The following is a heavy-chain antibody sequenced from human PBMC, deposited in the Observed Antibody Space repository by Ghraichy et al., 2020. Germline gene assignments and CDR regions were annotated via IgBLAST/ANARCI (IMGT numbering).Heavy chain of an antibody. V-gene: IGHV4-4*07. J-gene: IGHJ3*02. Sequence: ASLNISCTVSGGSIISNYCTWIRQPAGKGLEWIGRISPTGSTNYNSSLKSRVTMSVDTSKNQFSLKLNSVTAADTAIYYCARDGRRNAYDIWGQGTMVTVSS. CDR3: ARDGRRNAYDI. CDR2: ISPTGST. CDR1: GGSIISNY.